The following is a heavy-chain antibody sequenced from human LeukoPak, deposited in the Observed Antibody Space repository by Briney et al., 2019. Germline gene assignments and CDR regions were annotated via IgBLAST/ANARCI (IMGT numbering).Heavy chain of an antibody. CDR3: ARGVNSGYFDY. Sequence: ETLSLTCTVSGGSISSYYWTWIRQPPGKGLEWIGYIYYSGSTNYNPSLKSRVTISVDTSKNQFSLKLTSVTAADTAVYYCARGVNSGYFDYCGQGTLVTVSS. D-gene: IGHD1-26*01. CDR1: GGSISSYY. V-gene: IGHV4-59*01. J-gene: IGHJ4*02. CDR2: IYYSGST.